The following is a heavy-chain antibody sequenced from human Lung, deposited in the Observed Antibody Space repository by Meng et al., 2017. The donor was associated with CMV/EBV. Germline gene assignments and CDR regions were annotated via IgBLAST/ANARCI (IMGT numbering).Heavy chain of an antibody. CDR1: GGSASSGSYY. CDR3: ARAGPGWFDP. CDR2: IYYSGST. Sequence: TCTVSGGSASSGSYYWSWIRQPPGKGLEWIGYIYYSGSTNYNPSLKSRVTISADTSKNQFSLRLSSVTAADTAVYYCARAGPGWFDPWGQGTLVTVSS. V-gene: IGHV4-61*01. J-gene: IGHJ5*02.